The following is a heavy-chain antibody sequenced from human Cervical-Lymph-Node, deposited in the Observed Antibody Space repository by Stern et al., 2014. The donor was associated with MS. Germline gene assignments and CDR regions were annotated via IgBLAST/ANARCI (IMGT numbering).Heavy chain of an antibody. J-gene: IGHJ5*02. CDR2: FDPEDGKT. CDR1: GYTITELA. Sequence: VQLVQSGAEVKKPGASVKVSCKVSGYTITELAMQWVRQAPGKGLEWMGGFDPEDGKTVYAQKFQGRITMTEDTSTDTAYMELSRLASEDTAVYYCVTFTGDPWGQGTLVTVSS. CDR3: VTFTGDP. D-gene: IGHD1-14*01. V-gene: IGHV1-24*01.